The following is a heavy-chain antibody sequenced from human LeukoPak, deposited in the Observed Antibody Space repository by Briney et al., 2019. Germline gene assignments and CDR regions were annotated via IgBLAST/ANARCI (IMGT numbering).Heavy chain of an antibody. CDR3: ARDDYGGNGDY. D-gene: IGHD4-23*01. CDR1: GGTISSHA. J-gene: IGHJ4*02. Sequence: ASVKVSCKASGGTISSHAISRVRQAPGQGVEWMGRIIPIFGIANYAQNFQGRVTITADKSTSTAHMELSRLRSEDTAVYYCARDDYGGNGDYWGQGTLVTVSS. V-gene: IGHV1-69*04. CDR2: IIPIFGIA.